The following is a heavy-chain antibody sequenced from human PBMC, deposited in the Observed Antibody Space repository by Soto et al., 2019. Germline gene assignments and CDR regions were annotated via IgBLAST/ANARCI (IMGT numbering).Heavy chain of an antibody. CDR1: GGSISSYY. CDR3: ARVRLLGSGYSGMDV. J-gene: IGHJ6*02. V-gene: IGHV4-59*01. CDR2: MYYSGST. D-gene: IGHD2-15*01. Sequence: SETLSLTCTVSGGSISSYYWSWIRQPPGKGLEWIGYMYYSGSTNYNPSLTSRVTISVDTSRNQCSLKLSSVTAADTAVYYCARVRLLGSGYSGMDVWGQGTTVTVSS.